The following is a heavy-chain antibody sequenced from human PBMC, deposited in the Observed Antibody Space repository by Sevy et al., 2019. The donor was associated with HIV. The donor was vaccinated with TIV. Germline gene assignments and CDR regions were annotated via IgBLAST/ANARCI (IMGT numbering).Heavy chain of an antibody. D-gene: IGHD2-15*01. CDR2: ISYDGSNK. V-gene: IGHV3-30*18. CDR3: AKDAVRWSGAIYYYGMDV. J-gene: IGHJ6*02. Sequence: GGSLRLSCAASGFTFSSYGMHWVHQAPGKGLEWVAVISYDGSNKYYADSVKGRFTISRDNSKNTLYLQMNSLRAEDTAVYYCAKDAVRWSGAIYYYGMDVWGQGTTVTVSS. CDR1: GFTFSSYG.